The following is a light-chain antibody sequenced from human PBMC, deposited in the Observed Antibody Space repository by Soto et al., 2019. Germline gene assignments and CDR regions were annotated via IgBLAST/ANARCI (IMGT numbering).Light chain of an antibody. Sequence: ETVMTQSPGTLSVSLGERATLSCRASQSVSIHLAWYQQKPGQAPRLLIYGASSRATGIPVRFSGSGSGTEFTLTISSLQSEDFAVYYCPQYNNWPLTFGQGTRLEI. CDR2: GAS. J-gene: IGKJ5*01. CDR1: QSVSIH. CDR3: PQYNNWPLT. V-gene: IGKV3-15*01.